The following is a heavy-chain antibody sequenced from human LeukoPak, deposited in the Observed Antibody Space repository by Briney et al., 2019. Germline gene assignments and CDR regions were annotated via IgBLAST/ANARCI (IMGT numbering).Heavy chain of an antibody. CDR3: TTVSGGDFYFDY. J-gene: IGHJ4*02. CDR2: VKSQTDGGTT. CDR1: GFTFSNAW. D-gene: IGHD2-21*02. V-gene: IGHV3-15*01. Sequence: GGSLRLSCAASGFTFSNAWMSWFRQAPGKALEWVGRVKSQTDGGTTDYAAPVTGRFTISRDDSKNTLFLQMNSLKTEDTAVYYCTTVSGGDFYFDYWGQGTLVTVSS.